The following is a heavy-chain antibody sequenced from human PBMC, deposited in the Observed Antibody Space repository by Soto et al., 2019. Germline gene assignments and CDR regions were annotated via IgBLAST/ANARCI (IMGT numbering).Heavy chain of an antibody. CDR2: ISYDGSNK. V-gene: IGHV3-30*18. CDR3: AKGSGDLTY. CDR1: GFTFSSYG. J-gene: IGHJ4*02. D-gene: IGHD4-17*01. Sequence: QPGGSLRLSCAASGFTFSSYGMHWVRQAPGKGLEWVAVISYDGSNKYYADSVKGRFTISRDNSKNTLYLQMNSLRAEDTAVYYCAKGSGDLTYWGQGXLVTVYS.